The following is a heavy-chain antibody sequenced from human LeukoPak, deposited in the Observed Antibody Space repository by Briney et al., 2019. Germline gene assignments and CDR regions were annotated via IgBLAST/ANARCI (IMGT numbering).Heavy chain of an antibody. V-gene: IGHV3-7*01. CDR1: GFTFSTYS. D-gene: IGHD3-22*01. Sequence: PGGSLRLSCAASGFTFSTYSMTWVRQAPGKGLEWVANIKQDGSEKYYVDSVKGRFIISRDNAKNSLYLQMNSLRAEDTAVYYCARDPNYYDSSGPLWAFDIWGQGTMVTVSS. CDR3: ARDPNYYDSSGPLWAFDI. J-gene: IGHJ3*02. CDR2: IKQDGSEK.